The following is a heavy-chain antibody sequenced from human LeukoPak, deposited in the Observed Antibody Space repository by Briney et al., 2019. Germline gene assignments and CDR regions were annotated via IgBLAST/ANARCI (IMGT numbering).Heavy chain of an antibody. Sequence: GGSLRLSCAASGFTFSSYWMSWVRQAPGKGLEWVANIKQDGSEKYYVESVKGRFTISRDNAKNSLYLQMNSLRAEDTAVYYCARDLGTDYYDSSGYTWYFDYWGQGTLVTVSS. D-gene: IGHD3-22*01. J-gene: IGHJ4*02. CDR2: IKQDGSEK. CDR3: ARDLGTDYYDSSGYTWYFDY. CDR1: GFTFSSYW. V-gene: IGHV3-7*01.